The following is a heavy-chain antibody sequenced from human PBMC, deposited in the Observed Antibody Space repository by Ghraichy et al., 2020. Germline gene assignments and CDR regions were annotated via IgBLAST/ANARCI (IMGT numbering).Heavy chain of an antibody. CDR2: TYYRSKWYS. J-gene: IGHJ5*01. CDR1: GDGVSSNSAA. CDR3: VRQTYTSGLGGGPYNWFDS. Sequence: SQTLSLTCDISGDGVSSNSAAWNWIRQSPSRGLEWLGRTYYRSKWYSEYAVSVKSRIIVNSDTSKNQFFLQLNSVTPEDTAVYYCVRQTYTSGLGGGPYNWFDSWGQGILVTVSS. D-gene: IGHD3-22*01. V-gene: IGHV6-1*01.